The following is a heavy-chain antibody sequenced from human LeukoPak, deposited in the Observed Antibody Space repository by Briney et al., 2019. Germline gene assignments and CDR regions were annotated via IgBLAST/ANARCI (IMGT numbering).Heavy chain of an antibody. Sequence: GGSLSLSCAASGFAFSSYGMHWVRQAPGKGLEWVAAISYEGSDKYYADSVTGRLTVARDNSKNILYLQMKSLRSEDTAIYYCAKDLSSDYVWGADCWGQGTLVTVS. D-gene: IGHD3-16*01. J-gene: IGHJ4*02. CDR3: AKDLSSDYVWGADC. CDR2: ISYEGSDK. V-gene: IGHV3-30*18. CDR1: GFAFSSYG.